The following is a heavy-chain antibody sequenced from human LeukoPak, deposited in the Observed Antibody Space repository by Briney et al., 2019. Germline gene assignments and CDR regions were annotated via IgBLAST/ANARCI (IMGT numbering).Heavy chain of an antibody. J-gene: IGHJ4*02. CDR2: ISGSGGST. V-gene: IGHV3-23*01. Sequence: QSGGSLRLSCAASGFTFSSYSMSWVRQARGKGLEWVSAISGSGGSTYYADSVKGRFTISRDNSKNTLYLQMNSLRAEDTAVYYCAKGYSSGWSVFDYWGQGTLVTVSS. CDR1: GFTFSSYS. D-gene: IGHD6-19*01. CDR3: AKGYSSGWSVFDY.